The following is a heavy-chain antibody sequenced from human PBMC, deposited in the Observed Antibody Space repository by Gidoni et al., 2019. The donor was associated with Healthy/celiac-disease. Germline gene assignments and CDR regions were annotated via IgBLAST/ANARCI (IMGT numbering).Heavy chain of an antibody. V-gene: IGHV3-23*01. Sequence: EVQLLESGGGLVQPGGSLRPSCAASGFTFSIYAMSWVRQAPGKGLGWVSAISGRGGSTYYADSVKGRFTISRDNSKNTLYLQMNSLRAEDTAVYYCAKAPSITMVRGVPGPDYWGQGTLVTVSS. D-gene: IGHD3-10*01. CDR2: ISGRGGST. CDR3: AKAPSITMVRGVPGPDY. J-gene: IGHJ4*02. CDR1: GFTFSIYA.